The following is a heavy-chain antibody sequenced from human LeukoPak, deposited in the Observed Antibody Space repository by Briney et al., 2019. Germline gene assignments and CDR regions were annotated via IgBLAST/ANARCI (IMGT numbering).Heavy chain of an antibody. V-gene: IGHV1-24*01. J-gene: IGHJ4*02. D-gene: IGHD2-21*02. CDR2: FDPEDGET. CDR1: GYTLTELS. Sequence: GASVKVSCKVSGYTLTELSMHWVRQAPGKGLEWMGGFDPEDGETIYAQKFQGRVTMTEDTSTDTAYMELSILRSEDTSVYYCATPRGDFDYYFDYWGQGNLVTVSS. CDR3: ATPRGDFDYYFDY.